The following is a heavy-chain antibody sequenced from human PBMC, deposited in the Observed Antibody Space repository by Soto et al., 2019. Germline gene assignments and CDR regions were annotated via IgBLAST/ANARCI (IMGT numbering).Heavy chain of an antibody. Sequence: HPGGSLRLSCAASGFTFSSYGMHWVRQAPGKGLEWVAVIWYDGSNKYYADSVKGRFTISRDNSKNTLYLQMNSLRAEDTAVYYCARDHGNLYYYGMDVWGQGTTVTVSS. J-gene: IGHJ6*02. CDR1: GFTFSSYG. CDR2: IWYDGSNK. V-gene: IGHV3-33*01. CDR3: ARDHGNLYYYGMDV.